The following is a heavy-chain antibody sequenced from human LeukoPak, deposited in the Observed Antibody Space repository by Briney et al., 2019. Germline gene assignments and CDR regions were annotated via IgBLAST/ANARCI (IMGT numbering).Heavy chain of an antibody. CDR3: ARATAENDH. CDR2: INPKTGGT. V-gene: IGHV1-2*02. Sequence: SLKLSCKAYRYTFTSYYMHWLRQAAGQRLEWMGWINPKTGGTSYAQKFQGRVTMTRDTSISTINMELTRLTSDDTAVYYCARATAENDHWGQGTLVTVSS. J-gene: IGHJ4*02. CDR1: RYTFTSYY. D-gene: IGHD1-14*01.